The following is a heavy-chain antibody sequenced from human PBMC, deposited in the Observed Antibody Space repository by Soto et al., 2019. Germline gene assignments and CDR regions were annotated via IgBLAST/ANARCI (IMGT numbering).Heavy chain of an antibody. V-gene: IGHV3-30-3*01. CDR1: GFTFSSYA. CDR3: ARDRSDSPIDY. Sequence: GGSLRLSCAASGFTFSSYAMHWVRQAPGKGLEWVAVISYDGSNKYYADSVKGRFTISRDNSKNTLYLQMNSLRAEDTAVYYCARDRSDSPIDYWGQGTLVTVS. J-gene: IGHJ4*02. D-gene: IGHD3-10*01. CDR2: ISYDGSNK.